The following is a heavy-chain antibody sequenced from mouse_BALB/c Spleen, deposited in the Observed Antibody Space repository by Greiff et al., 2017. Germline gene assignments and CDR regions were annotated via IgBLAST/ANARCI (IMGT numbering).Heavy chain of an antibody. V-gene: IGHV2-9*02. J-gene: IGHJ4*01. CDR2: FWAGGST. Sequence: VMLVESGPGLVAPSQSLSIPCTASGFSLTGYGVHWVRQPPGKGLEWLGVFWAGGSTNYNSALMSRLSISKDNSKSQVFLKMNSLQTDDTAMYYCARGGLYAMDYWGQGTSVTVSA. CDR3: ARGGLYAMDY. CDR1: GFSLTGYG.